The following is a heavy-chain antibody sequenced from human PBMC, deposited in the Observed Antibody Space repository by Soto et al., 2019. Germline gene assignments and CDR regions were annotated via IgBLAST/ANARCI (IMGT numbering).Heavy chain of an antibody. CDR1: GFTFSSYA. J-gene: IGHJ4*02. CDR3: AKDMVRGVITGGGFDY. D-gene: IGHD3-10*01. Sequence: EVQLLESGGGLVQPGGSLRLSCAASGFTFSSYAMSWVRQAPGKGLEWVSAISGSGGSTYYADSVKGRFTRSRDNSKNTLYLQMNSLRAEDTAVYYCAKDMVRGVITGGGFDYWGQGTLVTVSS. CDR2: ISGSGGST. V-gene: IGHV3-23*01.